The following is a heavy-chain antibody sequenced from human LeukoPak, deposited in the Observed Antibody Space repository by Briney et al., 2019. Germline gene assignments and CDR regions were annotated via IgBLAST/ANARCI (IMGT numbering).Heavy chain of an antibody. Sequence: SETLTLTCTVSGDSISNADYYYWGWIRQPPGRGLEWVASIYHTGSTYYNPSLKSRVTISVDTSKNQFSLKLSSVTAADTAVYYCARSKDYYDSSGFGAFDIWGQGTMVTVSS. D-gene: IGHD3-22*01. CDR3: ARSKDYYDSSGFGAFDI. CDR2: IYHTGST. J-gene: IGHJ3*02. CDR1: GDSISNADYYY. V-gene: IGHV4-39*01.